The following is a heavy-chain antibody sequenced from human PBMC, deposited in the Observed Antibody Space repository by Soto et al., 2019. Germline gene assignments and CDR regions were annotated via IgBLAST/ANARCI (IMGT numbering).Heavy chain of an antibody. CDR3: ARDGYDPTFDY. CDR1: GFTFSSYS. J-gene: IGHJ4*02. Sequence: EVQLVESGGGLVQPGGSLRLSCAASGFTFSSYSMNWVRQAPGKGLEWVSYISSSSGTIYYADSVKGRFTISRDNAKNSLYLQMNSLRAEDTAVYYCARDGYDPTFDYWGQGTLVTVSS. CDR2: ISSSSGTI. D-gene: IGHD5-12*01. V-gene: IGHV3-48*01.